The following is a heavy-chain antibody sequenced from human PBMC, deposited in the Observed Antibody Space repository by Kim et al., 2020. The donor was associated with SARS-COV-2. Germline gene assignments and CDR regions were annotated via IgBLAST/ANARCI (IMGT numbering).Heavy chain of an antibody. J-gene: IGHJ6*02. V-gene: IGHV3-43*01. CDR3: AKDIVEYSSSSGFYYYYGMDV. Sequence: GGSLRLSCAASGFTFDDYTMHWVRQAPGKGLEWVSLISWDGGSTYYADSVKGRFTISRDNSKNSLYLQMNSLRTEDTALYYCAKDIVEYSSSSGFYYYYGMDVWGHGNTVTVS. D-gene: IGHD6-6*01. CDR1: GFTFDDYT. CDR2: ISWDGGST.